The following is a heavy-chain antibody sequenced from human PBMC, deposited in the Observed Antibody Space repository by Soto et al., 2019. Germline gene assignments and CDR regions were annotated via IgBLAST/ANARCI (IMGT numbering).Heavy chain of an antibody. J-gene: IGHJ6*02. V-gene: IGHV3-30-3*01. CDR1: GFTFSSYA. CDR2: ISYDGSNK. Sequence: GGSLRLSCAASGFTFSSYAMHWVRQAPGKGLEWVAVISYDGSNKYYADSVKGRFTISRDNSKNTLYLQMNSLRAEDTAVYYCARDLEIPGGPWELRGYYYYGMDVWGQGTTVTVSS. D-gene: IGHD1-26*01. CDR3: ARDLEIPGGPWELRGYYYYGMDV.